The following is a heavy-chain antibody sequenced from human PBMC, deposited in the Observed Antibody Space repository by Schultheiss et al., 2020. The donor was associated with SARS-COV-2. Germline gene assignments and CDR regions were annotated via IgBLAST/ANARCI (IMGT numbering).Heavy chain of an antibody. Sequence: GGSLRLSCAASGFTFSSYWMHWVRQAPGKGLVWVSYISSSSSTIYYADSVKGRFTISRDNAKNSLYLQMNSLRDEDTAVYYCSSDPYCSGGSCYPYYYMDVWGKGTTVTVSS. V-gene: IGHV3-48*02. CDR1: GFTFSSYW. CDR3: SSDPYCSGGSCYPYYYMDV. D-gene: IGHD2-15*01. CDR2: ISSSSSTI. J-gene: IGHJ6*03.